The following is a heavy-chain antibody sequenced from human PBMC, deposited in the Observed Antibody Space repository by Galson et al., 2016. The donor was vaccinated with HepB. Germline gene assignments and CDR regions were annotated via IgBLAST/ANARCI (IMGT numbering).Heavy chain of an antibody. V-gene: IGHV1-18*04. D-gene: IGHD2-21*02. J-gene: IGHJ3*02. Sequence: SVKVSCKASGYTFTIYGISWVRQAPGQGLEWMGWISAYNGNTNYAQKFQGRVTMTTDTSTSTAYMELRRLRSDDTAVYYCARVDRRVVVTANDAFDIWGQGTMVTVSS. CDR2: ISAYNGNT. CDR1: GYTFTIYG. CDR3: ARVDRRVVVTANDAFDI.